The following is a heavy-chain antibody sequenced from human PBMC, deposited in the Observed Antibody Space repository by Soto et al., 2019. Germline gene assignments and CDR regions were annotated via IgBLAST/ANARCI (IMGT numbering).Heavy chain of an antibody. Sequence: QVQLVESGGGVVQPGRSLRLSCAASGFTVSSYGMHWVRQAPGKGLEWVAIISYDGSNKYYADSVKGRFTISRDNSKNTLYLQMNSLRAEDTAVYYCAKARTGDGYNAFDYWGQGTLVIVSS. CDR2: ISYDGSNK. D-gene: IGHD6-25*01. V-gene: IGHV3-30*18. J-gene: IGHJ4*02. CDR1: GFTVSSYG. CDR3: AKARTGDGYNAFDY.